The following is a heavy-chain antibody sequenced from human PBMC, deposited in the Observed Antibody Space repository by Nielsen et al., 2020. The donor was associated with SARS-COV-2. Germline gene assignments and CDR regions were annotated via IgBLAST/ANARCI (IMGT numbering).Heavy chain of an antibody. Sequence: GESLKISCAASGFTFSDYYMSWIRQAPGKGLEWVSYISSSGSTIYYADSVKGRFTISRDNAKNSLYLQMNSLRAEDTAVYYCARDLSSYSSGRPSTNWFDPWGQGTLVTVSS. CDR2: ISSSGSTI. D-gene: IGHD6-19*01. CDR3: ARDLSSYSSGRPSTNWFDP. CDR1: GFTFSDYY. J-gene: IGHJ5*02. V-gene: IGHV3-11*04.